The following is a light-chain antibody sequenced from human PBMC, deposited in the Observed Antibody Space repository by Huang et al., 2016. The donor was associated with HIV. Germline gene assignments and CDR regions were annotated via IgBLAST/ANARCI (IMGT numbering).Light chain of an antibody. J-gene: IGKJ1*01. CDR3: QQYNNWPPWT. Sequence: EVVMTQSPVTLAVSPGERATLSCRASQSVNNKLAWFQQKPGQAPRLLIHDASIRATGIPDGFSGSGSGTEFTLTISSLQSEDFAVYYCQQYNNWPPWTFGQGTKVEIK. V-gene: IGKV3-15*01. CDR2: DAS. CDR1: QSVNNK.